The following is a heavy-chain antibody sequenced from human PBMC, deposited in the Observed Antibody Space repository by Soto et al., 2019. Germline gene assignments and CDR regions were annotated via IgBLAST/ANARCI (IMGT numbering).Heavy chain of an antibody. CDR1: GGTFSSYT. CDR3: ARDGPDDDGDYGWFDP. CDR2: IIPILGIA. D-gene: IGHD4-17*01. Sequence: QVQLVQSGAEVKKPGSSVKVSCKASGGTFSSYTISWVRQAPGQGLEWMGRIIPILGIANYAQKFQGRVTITADKSTSTAYMELSSLRSEDTAVYYCARDGPDDDGDYGWFDPWGQGTLVTVSS. J-gene: IGHJ5*02. V-gene: IGHV1-69*08.